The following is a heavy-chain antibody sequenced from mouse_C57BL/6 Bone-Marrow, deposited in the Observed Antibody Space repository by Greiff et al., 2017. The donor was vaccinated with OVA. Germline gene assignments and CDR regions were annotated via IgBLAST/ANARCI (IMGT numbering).Heavy chain of an antibody. CDR3: ARRYGSSYPDY. D-gene: IGHD1-1*01. Sequence: QVQLQQSGAELARPGASVKLSCKASGYTFTSYGISWVKQRTGQGLEWIGEIYPRSGNTYYTEKFKGKATLTADKSSSTAYMELRSLTSEDSAVYFCARRYGSSYPDYWGQGTTLTVSS. CDR1: GYTFTSYG. V-gene: IGHV1-81*01. J-gene: IGHJ2*01. CDR2: IYPRSGNT.